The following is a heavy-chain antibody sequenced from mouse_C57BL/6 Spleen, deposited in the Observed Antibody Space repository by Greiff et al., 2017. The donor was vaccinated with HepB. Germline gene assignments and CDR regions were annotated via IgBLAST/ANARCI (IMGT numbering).Heavy chain of an antibody. D-gene: IGHD1-1*01. Sequence: EVQLQQSGAELVKPGASVKLSCTASGFNIKDYYMHWVKQRTEQGLEWIGRIDPEDGETKYAPKFPGKATITADKASNTAYLQLSSLTSEDSSVYYWAIVSYGSRYFGYWGQGTTLTVSS. J-gene: IGHJ2*01. CDR2: IDPEDGET. V-gene: IGHV14-2*01. CDR3: AIVSYGSRYFGY. CDR1: GFNIKDYY.